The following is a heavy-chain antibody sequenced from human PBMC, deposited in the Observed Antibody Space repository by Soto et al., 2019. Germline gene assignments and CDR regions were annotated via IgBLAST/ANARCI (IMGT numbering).Heavy chain of an antibody. J-gene: IGHJ4*02. D-gene: IGHD3-16*02. V-gene: IGHV4-31*03. CDR3: ARSVRLGDLSFRY. CDR2: IPYRGRT. CDR1: GGSITSGDYY. Sequence: PSETLSLTCTVSGGSITSGDYYWSWIRQHPEKGLEWIGYIPYRGRTYYNPSLKSRLTISLDTSKNQFSLKLTSVTVADTAVYYCARSVRLGDLSFRYWSQGTLVTVSS.